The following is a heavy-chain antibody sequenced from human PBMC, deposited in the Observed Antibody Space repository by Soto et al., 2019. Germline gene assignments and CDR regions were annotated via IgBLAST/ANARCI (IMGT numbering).Heavy chain of an antibody. D-gene: IGHD3-22*01. CDR2: IIPIFGTA. V-gene: IGHV1-69*01. J-gene: IGHJ4*02. Sequence: QVQLVQSGAEVKKPGSSVKVSCKASGGTFSSYAISWVRQAPGQGLEWMGGIIPIFGTANYAQKFQGRVTITADESTSTAYMELSRLRSEDTDVYYCARPRGYYYDSSGDYYFDYWGQGTLVTVSS. CDR1: GGTFSSYA. CDR3: ARPRGYYYDSSGDYYFDY.